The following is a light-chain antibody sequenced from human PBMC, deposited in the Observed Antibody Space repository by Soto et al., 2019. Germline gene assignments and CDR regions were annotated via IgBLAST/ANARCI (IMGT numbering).Light chain of an antibody. CDR1: QSVSSN. V-gene: IGKV3-15*01. CDR2: GAS. Sequence: ERVMTQSPATLSVSPGERATLSCRASQSVSSNLAWYQQKPGQAPRLLIYGASTRATGIPARFSGSGSGTEFTLTISSLQSEDFAVYYCQQYNNWPRTFGQGIKVDLK. J-gene: IGKJ1*01. CDR3: QQYNNWPRT.